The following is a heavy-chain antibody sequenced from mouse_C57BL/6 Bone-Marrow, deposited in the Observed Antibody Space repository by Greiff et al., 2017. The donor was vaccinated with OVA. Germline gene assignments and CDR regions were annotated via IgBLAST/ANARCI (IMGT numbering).Heavy chain of an antibody. CDR3: ARYFDV. J-gene: IGHJ1*03. CDR1: GFTFSDYG. Sequence: EVQRVESGGGLVKPGGSLKLSCAASGFTFSDYGMHWVRQAPEKGLEWVASISSGSSTIYYADKVKGRFTISRDNAKNTLVLQMTSLRSEDTAMYYCARYFDVWGTGTTVTVSS. CDR2: ISSGSSTI. V-gene: IGHV5-17*01.